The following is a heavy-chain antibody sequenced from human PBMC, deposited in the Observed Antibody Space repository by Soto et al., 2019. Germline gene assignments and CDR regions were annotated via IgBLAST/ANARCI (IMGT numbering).Heavy chain of an antibody. Sequence: QVQLVQSGAEVKKPGASVKVSCKASGYTFTTFDIYWVRQATGQGLEWMGWMNPNSGNTGYAQKFRGRVTMTRNTSITIAHMELTSLRSDDTGVYYCTGGNFRYWGQGTQVAVSS. D-gene: IGHD3-3*01. CDR2: MNPNSGNT. CDR1: GYTFTTFD. V-gene: IGHV1-8*02. J-gene: IGHJ4*02. CDR3: TGGNFRY.